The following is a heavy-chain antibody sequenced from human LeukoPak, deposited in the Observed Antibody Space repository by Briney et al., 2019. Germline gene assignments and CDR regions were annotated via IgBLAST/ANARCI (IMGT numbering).Heavy chain of an antibody. J-gene: IGHJ3*02. CDR3: AREGGTVTPDAFDI. CDR2: ISSSGSTI. CDR1: GFTFSSYE. D-gene: IGHD4-17*01. V-gene: IGHV3-48*03. Sequence: PGGSLRLSCAASGFTFSSYEMNWVRQAPGKGLEWVSYISSSGSTIYYADSVKGRFTISRDNAKNSLYLQMNSLRAEDTAVYYCAREGGTVTPDAFDIWGQGTMVTVSS.